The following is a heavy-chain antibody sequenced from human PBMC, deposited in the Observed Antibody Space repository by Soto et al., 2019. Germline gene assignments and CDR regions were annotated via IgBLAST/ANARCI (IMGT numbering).Heavy chain of an antibody. CDR3: ARRGLVRYYYYGMDV. CDR1: GYSFTSYW. J-gene: IGHJ6*02. CDR2: IYPGDSDT. Sequence: PGESLKISCKGSGYSFTSYWIGWVRQMPGKGLEWMGIIYPGDSDTRYSPSFQGQVTISADKSISTAYLQWSSLKASDTAMYYCARRGLVRYYYYGMDVWRQGTTVTVSS. V-gene: IGHV5-51*01. D-gene: IGHD6-6*01.